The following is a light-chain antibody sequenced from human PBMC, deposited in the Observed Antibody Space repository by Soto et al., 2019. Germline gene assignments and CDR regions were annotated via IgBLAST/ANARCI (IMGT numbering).Light chain of an antibody. CDR2: SSN. V-gene: IGLV1-44*01. CDR3: AAWDDSLNGLYV. J-gene: IGLJ1*01. Sequence: QSVLTQPASVSGSPGQSITISCTGTSSDIGGYNYVSWYQQHPGKAPKLLIYSSNQRPSGVPDRFSGSKSGTSASLAISGLQSDDEADYFCAAWDDSLNGLYVFGTGTKGTVL. CDR1: SSDIGGYNY.